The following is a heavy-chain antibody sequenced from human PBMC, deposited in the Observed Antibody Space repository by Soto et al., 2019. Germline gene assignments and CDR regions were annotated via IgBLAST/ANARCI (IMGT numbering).Heavy chain of an antibody. Sequence: EVQLVESGGGLVQPGESLKLSCAVSGFTFSGSAMHWVRQASGKGLEWVGRIRSKANNYATAYAASVKGRFTISRDDSKNTAYLQMNSLKSEDTAVYYCTRGYGDYVRDYCGQGTLVTVSS. CDR2: IRSKANNYAT. V-gene: IGHV3-73*01. CDR3: TRGYGDYVRDY. CDR1: GFTFSGSA. J-gene: IGHJ4*02. D-gene: IGHD4-17*01.